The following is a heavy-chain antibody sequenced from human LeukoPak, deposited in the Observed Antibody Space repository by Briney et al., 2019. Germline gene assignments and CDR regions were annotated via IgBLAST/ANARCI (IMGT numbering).Heavy chain of an antibody. CDR1: RFTFSHYG. J-gene: IGHJ4*02. Sequence: GGSLRLSCAASRFTFSHYGMHWVRQAPGKGLEWVAVIWNDGSNQFYADSVKGRFTVSRDNSQNTLYLQMNNLRPEDTAVYYCAKDAKRGFDYSNSLEKWGQGTLVTVSS. CDR2: IWNDGSNQ. D-gene: IGHD4-11*01. CDR3: AKDAKRGFDYSNSLEK. V-gene: IGHV3-33*06.